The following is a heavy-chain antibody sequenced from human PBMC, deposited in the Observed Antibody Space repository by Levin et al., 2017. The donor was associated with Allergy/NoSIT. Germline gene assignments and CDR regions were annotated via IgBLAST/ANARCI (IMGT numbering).Heavy chain of an antibody. CDR3: TTTGGGYELGGDAFDI. V-gene: IGHV3-15*01. CDR1: GFTFSNAW. D-gene: IGHD5-12*01. Sequence: PRASVKVSCAASGFTFSNAWMSWVRQAPGKGLEWVGRIKSKTDGGTTDYAAPVKGRFTISRDDSKNTLYLQMNSLKTEDTAVYYCTTTGGGYELGGDAFDIWGQGTMVTVSS. J-gene: IGHJ3*02. CDR2: IKSKTDGGTT.